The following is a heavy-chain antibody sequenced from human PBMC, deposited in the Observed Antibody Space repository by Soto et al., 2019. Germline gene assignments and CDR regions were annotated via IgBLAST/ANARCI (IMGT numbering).Heavy chain of an antibody. V-gene: IGHV4-59*01. D-gene: IGHD5-12*01. CDR3: AREGNLGRWLQPLDF. CDR1: GDYIIAYA. J-gene: IGHJ4*02. Sequence: SETLSLTCTVSGDYIIAYALSWVRQPPGKGLEWIGNIHYNGNTKYNPSLKSRVSMSVDTSKNQFSLRLISVTAADTAKYFCAREGNLGRWLQPLDFWGQGTLLTVSS. CDR2: IHYNGNT.